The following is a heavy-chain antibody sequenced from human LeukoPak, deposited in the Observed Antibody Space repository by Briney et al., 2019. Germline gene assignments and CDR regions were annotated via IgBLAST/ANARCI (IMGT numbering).Heavy chain of an antibody. CDR1: GFTFSSYS. D-gene: IGHD3-10*01. CDR3: ARDGCWSYYGSGSYYQTYYFNY. CDR2: ISSSSSYI. Sequence: GGSLRLSCAASGFTFSSYSMNWVRQAPGKGLEWVSSISSSSSYIYYADSVKGRFTISRDNAKNSLYLQMNSLRAEDTAVYYCARDGCWSYYGSGSYYQTYYFNYWGQGTLVTVSS. V-gene: IGHV3-21*01. J-gene: IGHJ4*02.